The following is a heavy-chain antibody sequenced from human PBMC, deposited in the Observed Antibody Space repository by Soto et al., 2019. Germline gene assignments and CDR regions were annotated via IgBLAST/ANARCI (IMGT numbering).Heavy chain of an antibody. CDR2: ISGSGGST. Sequence: QPGGSLRLSCAASGFTFSSYAMSWVRQAPGKGLEWVSAISGSGGSTYYADSVKGRFTISRDKSKNTLYLQMNSLRAEDTAVYYCAKAIYDSSGYYYEDYGMDVWGQGTTVTVSS. J-gene: IGHJ6*02. CDR1: GFTFSSYA. D-gene: IGHD3-22*01. CDR3: AKAIYDSSGYYYEDYGMDV. V-gene: IGHV3-23*01.